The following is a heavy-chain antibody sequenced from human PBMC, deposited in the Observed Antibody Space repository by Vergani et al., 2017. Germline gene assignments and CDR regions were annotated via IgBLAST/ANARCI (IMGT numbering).Heavy chain of an antibody. CDR2: IYYSGST. CDR3: ARGGNYGDYVFDY. V-gene: IGHV4-30-4*01. J-gene: IGHJ4*02. CDR1: GGPISSGDYY. D-gene: IGHD4-17*01. Sequence: QVQLQESGPGLVKPSQTLSLTCTVSGGPISSGDYYWSWIRQPPGKGLEWIGYIYYSGSTYYNPSLKSRVTMSVDTSKNQFSLKLSSVTAADTAVYYCARGGNYGDYVFDYWGQGTLVTVSS.